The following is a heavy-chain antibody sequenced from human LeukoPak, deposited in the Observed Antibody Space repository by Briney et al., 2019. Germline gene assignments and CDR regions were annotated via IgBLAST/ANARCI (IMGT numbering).Heavy chain of an antibody. CDR2: IYSGGST. CDR1: GFTFSNYG. CDR3: AKRPRLVRYFDS. Sequence: GGSLRLSCAASGFTFSNYGIHWVRQAPGKGLEWFSVIYSGGSTYYADSVKGRFTISRDNSKNTLYLQMTSLRAEDTARYYCAKRPRLVRYFDSWGQGTLVTVSS. D-gene: IGHD6-6*01. V-gene: IGHV3-NL1*01. J-gene: IGHJ4*02.